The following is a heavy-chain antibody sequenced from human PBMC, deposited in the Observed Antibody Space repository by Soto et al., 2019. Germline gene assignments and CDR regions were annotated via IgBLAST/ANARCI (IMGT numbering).Heavy chain of an antibody. V-gene: IGHV3-43D*04. Sequence: PGGSLRLSCAASGLTFDDYAMHWFRQAPGKGLEWVSLISWDGDSTYYADSVKGRFTISRDNNKNFLYLQMTSLRPADAALYYCAKDSQGVEAAGTGYYFDHWGQGTPVTVSS. J-gene: IGHJ4*02. CDR1: GLTFDDYA. CDR3: AKDSQGVEAAGTGYYFDH. D-gene: IGHD6-13*01. CDR2: ISWDGDST.